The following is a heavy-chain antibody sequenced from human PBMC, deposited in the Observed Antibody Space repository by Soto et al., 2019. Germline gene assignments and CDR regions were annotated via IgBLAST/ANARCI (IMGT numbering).Heavy chain of an antibody. D-gene: IGHD1-26*01. V-gene: IGHV5-51*01. CDR1: GYNFTNYW. CDR3: ARQEGATVLFYYGLDV. J-gene: IGHJ6*02. CDR2: IYPGDSDT. Sequence: EVQLVQSGAEVKEPGESLKISCKGSGYNFTNYWIAWVRQMPGKGLEWMGIIYPGDSDTRYSPSFQGQVTISADKSISAAYVQWSSLKDSDTAMYYCARQEGATVLFYYGLDVWGQGTTVTVSS.